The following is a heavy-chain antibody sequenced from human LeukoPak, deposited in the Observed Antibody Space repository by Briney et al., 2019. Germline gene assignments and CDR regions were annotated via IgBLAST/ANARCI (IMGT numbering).Heavy chain of an antibody. D-gene: IGHD1-26*01. CDR1: GFTFSNFA. Sequence: QPGGSLRLSCAASGFTFSNFAMAWVRQAPGKGLVWVSHINSDGSTTNYADSVKGRFTISRDNAKNTLYLQMNSLRAEDTAVYYCARDQVGAPRLVLDWGQGTLVTVSS. J-gene: IGHJ4*02. CDR3: ARDQVGAPRLVLD. V-gene: IGHV3-74*01. CDR2: INSDGSTT.